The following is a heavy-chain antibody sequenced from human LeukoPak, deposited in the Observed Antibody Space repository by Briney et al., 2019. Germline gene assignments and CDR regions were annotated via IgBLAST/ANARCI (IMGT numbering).Heavy chain of an antibody. CDR1: GFTFSSYA. CDR3: AKTRPLDSSSWSHGDY. J-gene: IGHJ4*02. CDR2: ISGSGDST. Sequence: HPGGSLRLSCAASGFTFSSYAMSWVRQAPGKGLEWVSAISGSGDSTYYGDSVKGRFTISRDNSKNTLYLHMNSLRAEYTAVYYCAKTRPLDSSSWSHGDYWGQGTLVTVSS. V-gene: IGHV3-23*01. D-gene: IGHD6-13*01.